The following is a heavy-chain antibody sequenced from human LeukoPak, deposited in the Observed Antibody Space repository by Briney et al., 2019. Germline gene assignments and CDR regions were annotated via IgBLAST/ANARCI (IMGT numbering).Heavy chain of an antibody. D-gene: IGHD5-12*01. J-gene: IGHJ4*02. Sequence: ASVKVSCKASGYTFNRYGITWVRQAPGQGLEWMGWISRYNGNTNYAQKLQGRVTMTTDTSTSTAYMELRSLRSDDTAMYYCARDYGYGVTVMISDDYWGQGTLVTVSS. CDR2: ISRYNGNT. CDR1: GYTFNRYG. CDR3: ARDYGYGVTVMISDDY. V-gene: IGHV1-18*01.